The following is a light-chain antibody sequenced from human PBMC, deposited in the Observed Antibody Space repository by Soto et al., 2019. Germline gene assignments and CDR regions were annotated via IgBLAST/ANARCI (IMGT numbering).Light chain of an antibody. J-gene: IGKJ1*01. CDR2: AAS. CDR3: QKYNSAPQT. V-gene: IGKV1-27*01. Sequence: DIQMTKSPSSLSASVGDRVTIACRASQGSSNYLAWYQQKPGTVPKLLIYAASTLQSGVPSRFSGSGSGTDFTLTISSLQPEDVATYYCQKYNSAPQTFGQGTKVEIK. CDR1: QGSSNY.